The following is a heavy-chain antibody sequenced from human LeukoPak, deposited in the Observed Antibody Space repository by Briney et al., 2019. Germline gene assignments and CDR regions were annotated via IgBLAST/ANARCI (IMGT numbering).Heavy chain of an antibody. CDR1: GFTFSNYW. J-gene: IGHJ4*02. Sequence: PGGSLRLSCAASGFTFSNYWMHWVRQPPGKGLVWVSRINTDGSVTSYADSVKGRFTISRDNAKSTLFLQMDSLGVEDTAVYYCVREDTSITLFGYGHWGQGTLVTVSS. CDR3: VREDTSITLFGYGH. CDR2: INTDGSVT. D-gene: IGHD1-20*01. V-gene: IGHV3-74*01.